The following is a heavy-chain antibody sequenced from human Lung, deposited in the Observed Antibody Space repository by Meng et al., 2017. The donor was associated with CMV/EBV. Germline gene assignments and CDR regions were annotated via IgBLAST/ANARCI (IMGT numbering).Heavy chain of an antibody. J-gene: IGHJ5*02. CDR2: ISAYNHNT. Sequence: ASXXVSXKASGYTFTSYGINWMRQAPGQGPEWMGWISAYNHNTNYAQNFQGRVTMTTDTSTSTAYMELRSLKSDDTAVYFCARDGAPHYDFWTDYFHSFFHPWXQGTXVTVSS. D-gene: IGHD3-3*01. CDR1: GYTFTSYG. CDR3: ARDGAPHYDFWTDYFHSFFHP. V-gene: IGHV1-18*01.